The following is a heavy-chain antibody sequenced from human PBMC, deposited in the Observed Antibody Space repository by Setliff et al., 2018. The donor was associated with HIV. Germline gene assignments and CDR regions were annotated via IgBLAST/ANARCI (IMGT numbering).Heavy chain of an antibody. Sequence: GASVKVSCKASGYTFTGWYMHWVRQAPGQGLEWMGWINPNSDATNYAQKFQGRVTMTRDTSISTAYMELSRLRSDDTAVYYCAKDIGVWDYVGAVDIWGQGTVVTVSS. CDR3: AKDIGVWDYVGAVDI. V-gene: IGHV1-2*02. D-gene: IGHD4-17*01. CDR2: INPNSDAT. J-gene: IGHJ3*02. CDR1: GYTFTGWY.